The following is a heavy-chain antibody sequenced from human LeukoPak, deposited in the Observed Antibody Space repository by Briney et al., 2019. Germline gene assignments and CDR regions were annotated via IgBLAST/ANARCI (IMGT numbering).Heavy chain of an antibody. CDR1: GGSISSYY. CDR2: IYYNGNT. V-gene: IGHV4-59*08. J-gene: IGHJ6*02. Sequence: SETLSLTCTVSGGSISSYYWSWIRQPPGKGLEWIGYIYYNGNTNYNPSLKSRVTISVDTSKNQFSLKLSSLTAADTAVYYCARRRQAYYYYGMDVWGQGTTVTVSS. CDR3: ARRRQAYYYYGMDV.